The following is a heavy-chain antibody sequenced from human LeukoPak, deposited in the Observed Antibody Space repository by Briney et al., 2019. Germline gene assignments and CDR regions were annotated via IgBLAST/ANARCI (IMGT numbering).Heavy chain of an antibody. CDR1: GGSISGTNFY. J-gene: IGHJ6*03. D-gene: IGHD1-7*01. CDR3: ARSVGENWNYLYYYYYYMDV. Sequence: SETLSLTCTVSGGSISGTNFYWGWIRQPPGKGLEWIGSIYYSGSTYYNPSLKSRVTISVDTSKNQFSLKLSSVTAADTAVYYCARSVGENWNYLYYYYYYMDVWGKGTTVTVSS. V-gene: IGHV4-39*07. CDR2: IYYSGST.